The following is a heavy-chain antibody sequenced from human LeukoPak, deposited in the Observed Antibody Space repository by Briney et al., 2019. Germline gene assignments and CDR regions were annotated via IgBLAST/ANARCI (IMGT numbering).Heavy chain of an antibody. Sequence: SETLSLTCAVYGGSFSGYYWSWIRQPPGKGLEWIGEINHSGSTNYNPSLKSRVTISVDTSKNQFSLKLSSVTAADTAVYYCARGGDSSGYCYREFDYWGQGTLVTVSS. CDR3: ARGGDSSGYCYREFDY. CDR2: INHSGST. D-gene: IGHD3-22*01. J-gene: IGHJ4*02. CDR1: GGSFSGYY. V-gene: IGHV4-34*01.